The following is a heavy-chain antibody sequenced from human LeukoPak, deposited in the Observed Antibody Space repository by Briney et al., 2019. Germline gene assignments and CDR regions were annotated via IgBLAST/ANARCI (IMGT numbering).Heavy chain of an antibody. CDR1: GASFSSSTYY. CDR3: ARHVGGISATGTRPFDY. Sequence: PSETLSRTCTVSGASFSSSTYYWGWIRQPPGKGLEWIGSIYYSGSTYYNPSLKSRVTMSVDTSKNQFSLKLSSVTAADTAVYYCARHVGGISATGTRPFDYWGQGTLVTVSS. J-gene: IGHJ4*02. CDR2: IYYSGST. D-gene: IGHD6-13*01. V-gene: IGHV4-39*01.